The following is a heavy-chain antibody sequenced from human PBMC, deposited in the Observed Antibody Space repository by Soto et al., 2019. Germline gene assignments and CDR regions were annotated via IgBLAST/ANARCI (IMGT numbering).Heavy chain of an antibody. J-gene: IGHJ4*02. CDR2: FPLSGTT. CDR3: ARGMTPPGAPAWYYFDS. CDR1: GASITGSSY. D-gene: IGHD2-8*02. Sequence: SETLSLTCTVSGASITGSSYWSWIRQPAGKGLEWIGRFPLSGTTNYNPSLRSRVTMSADVSKNQFSLRLTSVTAADTALYYCARGMTPPGAPAWYYFDSWGQGTLVTVSS. V-gene: IGHV4-4*07.